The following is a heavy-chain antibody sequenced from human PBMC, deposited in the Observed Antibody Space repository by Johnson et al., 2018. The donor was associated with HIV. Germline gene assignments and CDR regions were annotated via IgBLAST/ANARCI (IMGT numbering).Heavy chain of an antibody. Sequence: MQLVESGGGVVQPGGSLRLSCAASGFTFSSYDMHWVRQATGKGLEWVSAIGTAGDTHYPGSVKGRFTISRDNSKKTLYLQMNSLSAEDTAVYYCTGEDGLGESALVFDMWGQGTMVTVSS. CDR2: IGTAGDT. CDR1: GFTFSSYD. V-gene: IGHV3-13*01. J-gene: IGHJ3*02. D-gene: IGHD3-16*02. CDR3: TGEDGLGESALVFDM.